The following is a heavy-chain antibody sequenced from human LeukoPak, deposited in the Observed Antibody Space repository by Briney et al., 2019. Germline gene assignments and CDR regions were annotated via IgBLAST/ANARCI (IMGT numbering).Heavy chain of an antibody. D-gene: IGHD2-2*02. CDR1: GYTFTSYV. Sequence: ASVKVSCKASGYTFTSYVISWVRQAPGQGLEWMGWISAYNGNTNYAQKLQGRVTMTTDTSTSTAYMELRSLRSDDTAVYYCASHSYRRYCRSTSCYTLYNWFDPWGQGTLVTVSS. CDR2: ISAYNGNT. J-gene: IGHJ5*02. CDR3: ASHSYRRYCRSTSCYTLYNWFDP. V-gene: IGHV1-18*01.